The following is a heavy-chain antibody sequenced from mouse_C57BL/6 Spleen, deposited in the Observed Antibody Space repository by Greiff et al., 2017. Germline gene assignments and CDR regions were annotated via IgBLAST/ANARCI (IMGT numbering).Heavy chain of an antibody. D-gene: IGHD1-1*01. CDR3: ARARGSCYRWHWYFDV. CDR2: INPNNGGP. V-gene: IGHV1-18*01. Sequence: DVQLQESGPELVKPGASVKIPCKASGYTFTDYNMDWVKQSHGKSLEWIGDINPNNGGPISNQKFKGKATLTVDKSSSTAYMEHRSLTSEDTAFYYCARARGSCYRWHWYFDVWGTGTTVTVSS. J-gene: IGHJ1*03. CDR1: GYTFTDYN.